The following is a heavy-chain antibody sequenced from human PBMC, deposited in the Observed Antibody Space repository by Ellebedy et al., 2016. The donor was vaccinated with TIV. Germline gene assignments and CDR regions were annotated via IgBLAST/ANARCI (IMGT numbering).Heavy chain of an antibody. Sequence: PGGSLRLSCVASGFTFSNYWMSWVRQAPGKGLEWVANINEDESKKYFADSVKGRFTISRDNALNSLYLQMNILRVEDTAVYFCARGDDNSGDYWGQGTLVTVSS. V-gene: IGHV3-7*04. CDR3: ARGDDNSGDY. D-gene: IGHD1-1*01. J-gene: IGHJ4*02. CDR1: GFTFSNYW. CDR2: INEDESKK.